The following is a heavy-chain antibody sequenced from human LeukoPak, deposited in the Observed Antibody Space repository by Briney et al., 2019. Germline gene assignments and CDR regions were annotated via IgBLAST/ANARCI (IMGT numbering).Heavy chain of an antibody. D-gene: IGHD6-13*01. J-gene: IGHJ4*02. Sequence: PGRSLRLSCAASGFTFSSYGMHWVRQAPGKGLEWVAVISYDGSNKYYADSVKGRFTISRDNSKNTLYLQMNSLRAEDTAVYYCAKDRAAAGTARTSFFDYWGQGTLVTVSS. CDR3: AKDRAAAGTARTSFFDY. CDR1: GFTFSSYG. CDR2: ISYDGSNK. V-gene: IGHV3-30*18.